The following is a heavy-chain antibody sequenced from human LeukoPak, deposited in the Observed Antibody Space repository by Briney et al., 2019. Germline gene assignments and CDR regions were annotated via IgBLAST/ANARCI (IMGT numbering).Heavy chain of an antibody. CDR3: AKTLFGFSYGKIDY. J-gene: IGHJ4*02. CDR2: ISDDDDST. Sequence: GGSLRLSCAVSGITLSNYGMSWVRQAPGKGLEWVSSISDDDDSTYYADSVKGRFTISRDNSKNTLYLDMNNLRAEDTALYFCAKTLFGFSYGKIDYWGQGTLVTVSS. V-gene: IGHV3-23*01. D-gene: IGHD5-18*01. CDR1: GITLSNYG.